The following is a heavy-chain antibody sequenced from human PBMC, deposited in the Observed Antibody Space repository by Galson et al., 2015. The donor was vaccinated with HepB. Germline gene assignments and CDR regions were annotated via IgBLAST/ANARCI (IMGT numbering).Heavy chain of an antibody. D-gene: IGHD3-3*01. CDR2: ISGSGGST. Sequence: SLRLSCAASGFTFSSYAMSWVRQAPGKGLEWVSAISGSGGSTYYADSVKGRFTISRDNSKNTLYLQMNSLRAEDTAVYYCAKDGDFWSGYLLSDEYFQHWGQGTLVTVSS. CDR3: AKDGDFWSGYLLSDEYFQH. CDR1: GFTFSSYA. J-gene: IGHJ1*01. V-gene: IGHV3-23*01.